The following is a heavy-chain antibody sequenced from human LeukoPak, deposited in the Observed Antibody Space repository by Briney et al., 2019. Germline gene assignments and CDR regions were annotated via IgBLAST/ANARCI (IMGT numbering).Heavy chain of an antibody. CDR1: GYTFTSYY. V-gene: IGHV1-46*01. D-gene: IGHD2-2*01. Sequence: ASVKVSCKASGYTFTSYYMHWVRQAPRQGLEWMGIINPSGGSTSYAQKFQGRVTMTRDMSTSTVYMELSSLRSEDTAVYYCARVRCGHCSSPAAYWFDPWGQGTLVTVSS. CDR2: INPSGGST. CDR3: ARVRCGHCSSPAAYWFDP. J-gene: IGHJ5*02.